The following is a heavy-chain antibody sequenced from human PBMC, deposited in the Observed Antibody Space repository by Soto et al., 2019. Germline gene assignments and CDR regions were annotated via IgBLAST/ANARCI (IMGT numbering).Heavy chain of an antibody. J-gene: IGHJ6*02. Sequence: QVQLQQSGPGLVKPSQTLSLTCAISGDSVSSDSAAWNWIRQSPSRGLEWLGRTYYRSKWYNECAVSVNSRITINPDTSKNHFSLQLNSVTPEDKAVYYCVRSRVFIAVAGMATYYYYYGMDVWGQGTTVTVSS. V-gene: IGHV6-1*01. CDR2: TYYRSKWYN. D-gene: IGHD6-19*01. CDR3: VRSRVFIAVAGMATYYYYYGMDV. CDR1: GDSVSSDSAA.